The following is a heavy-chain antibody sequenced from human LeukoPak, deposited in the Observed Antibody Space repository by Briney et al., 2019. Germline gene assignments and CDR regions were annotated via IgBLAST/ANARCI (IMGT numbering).Heavy chain of an antibody. CDR3: AKVGGYDEDEPGDY. J-gene: IGHJ4*02. Sequence: GGSLRLSCAASGFTFSSYEMNWVRQAPGKGLEWVSYISSSGSTIYYADSVKGRFTISRDNAKNSLYLQMNSLRAEDTAVYYCAKVGGYDEDEPGDYWGQGTLVTVSS. CDR2: ISSSGSTI. V-gene: IGHV3-48*03. D-gene: IGHD3-3*01. CDR1: GFTFSSYE.